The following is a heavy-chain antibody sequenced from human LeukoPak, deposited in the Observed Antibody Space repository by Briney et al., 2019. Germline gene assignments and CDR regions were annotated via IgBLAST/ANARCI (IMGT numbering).Heavy chain of an antibody. Sequence: SETLSLTCTVSGGSISSGDYYWSWIRQPPGKVLEWIGYFYYSGSTYYNPSLKSRVTISVDTSKNQFSLKLSSVTAADTAVYYCARHSSVLPFDYWGQGTLVAVSS. D-gene: IGHD3-10*01. J-gene: IGHJ4*02. CDR1: GGSISSGDYY. CDR3: ARHSSVLPFDY. V-gene: IGHV4-30-4*01. CDR2: FYYSGST.